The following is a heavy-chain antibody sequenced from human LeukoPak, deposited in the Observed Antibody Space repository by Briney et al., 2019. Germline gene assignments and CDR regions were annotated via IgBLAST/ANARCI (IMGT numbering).Heavy chain of an antibody. CDR2: INHSGST. D-gene: IGHD2-2*02. CDR1: GGSFSGYY. J-gene: IGHJ5*02. Sequence: PSETLSLTCAFYGGSFSGYYWSWIRQPPGKGLEWIGEINHSGSTNYNPSLKSRVTISVDTSKNQFSLKLSSVTAADTAVYYCARVKGYCSSTSCYTRKYNWFDPWGQGTLVTVSS. CDR3: ARVKGYCSSTSCYTRKYNWFDP. V-gene: IGHV4-34*01.